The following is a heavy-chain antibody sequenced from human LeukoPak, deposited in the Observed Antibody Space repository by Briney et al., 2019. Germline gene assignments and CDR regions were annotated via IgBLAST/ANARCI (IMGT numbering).Heavy chain of an antibody. Sequence: GRSLRLSCAASGFTFDDYAMHWVRQAPGKGLEWVSGISWNSGSIGYADSVKGRFTISRDNAKNSLYLQMNSLRAEDTALYYCAKDIRGSGGAFDIWGQGTMVTVSS. D-gene: IGHD3-16*01. V-gene: IGHV3-9*01. J-gene: IGHJ3*02. CDR2: ISWNSGSI. CDR1: GFTFDDYA. CDR3: AKDIRGSGGAFDI.